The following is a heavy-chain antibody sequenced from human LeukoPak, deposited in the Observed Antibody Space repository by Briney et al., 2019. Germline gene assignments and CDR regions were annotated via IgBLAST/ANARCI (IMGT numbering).Heavy chain of an antibody. Sequence: GGSLRLSCAASGFTVSSNYMSWVRQAPGKGLEWVSAIYSGGSTYYADSVKGRFTISRDNSKNTLYLQMNSLRAEDTAVYYCARMERFLEWSFDYWGQGTLVTVSS. CDR2: IYSGGST. D-gene: IGHD3-3*01. V-gene: IGHV3-53*01. J-gene: IGHJ4*02. CDR3: ARMERFLEWSFDY. CDR1: GFTVSSNY.